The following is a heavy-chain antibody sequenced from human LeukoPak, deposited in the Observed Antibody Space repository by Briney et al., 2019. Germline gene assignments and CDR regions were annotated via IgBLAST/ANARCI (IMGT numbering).Heavy chain of an antibody. CDR1: GYSISSGYY. CDR3: ARDLLAAGSGNWFDP. Sequence: SETLSLTCTVSGYSISSGYYWGWIRQPPGKGLEWIGSIYHSGSTYYNPSLKSRVTISVDTSKNQFSLKLSSVTAADTAVYYCARDLLAAGSGNWFDPWGQGTLVTVSS. D-gene: IGHD6-13*01. CDR2: IYHSGST. J-gene: IGHJ5*02. V-gene: IGHV4-38-2*02.